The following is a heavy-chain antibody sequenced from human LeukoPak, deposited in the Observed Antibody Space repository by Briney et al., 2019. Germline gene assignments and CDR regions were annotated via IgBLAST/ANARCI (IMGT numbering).Heavy chain of an antibody. CDR2: IGTAGDT. D-gene: IGHD6-19*01. J-gene: IGHJ2*01. V-gene: IGHV3-13*04. CDR1: GFTFSSHD. Sequence: GGSLRLSCAASGFTFSSHDMHWVRQATGKGLEWVSAIGTAGDTYYSGSVKGRFTISRENAQNSVYLQMNSLRAGDTAVYYCARVLAVAGRNWYFDLWGRGTRVTVSS. CDR3: ARVLAVAGRNWYFDL.